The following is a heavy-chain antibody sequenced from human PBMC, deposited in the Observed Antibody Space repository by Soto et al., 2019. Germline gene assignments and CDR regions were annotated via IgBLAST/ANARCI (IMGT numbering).Heavy chain of an antibody. V-gene: IGHV4-59*11. CDR3: VRTRYSYGIYYRLDV. J-gene: IGHJ6*02. D-gene: IGHD5-18*01. CDR2: IYDSWST. CDR1: GASISSHY. Sequence: SETLSLSCTVYGASISSHYWSWSRQPPGKGLEWIGYIYDSWSTNHNPSLKSRVTISVDTSTNQLSLKLSSVTAADTAIYYCVRTRYSYGIYYRLDVWGQGTTVT.